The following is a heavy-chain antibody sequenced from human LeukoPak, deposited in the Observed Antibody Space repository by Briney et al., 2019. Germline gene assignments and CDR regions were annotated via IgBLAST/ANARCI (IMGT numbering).Heavy chain of an antibody. V-gene: IGHV3-33*01. CDR2: IWYDGSNE. CDR1: GFTFSNYG. Sequence: PGRSLRPSCAASGFTFSNYGMHWVRQAPGKGLEWVAVIWYDGSNEYYADSVRGRFTISRDNSKNTLYLQMNSLRAEDTAVYYCASNFDYWGQGTLVTVSS. CDR3: ASNFDY. J-gene: IGHJ4*02.